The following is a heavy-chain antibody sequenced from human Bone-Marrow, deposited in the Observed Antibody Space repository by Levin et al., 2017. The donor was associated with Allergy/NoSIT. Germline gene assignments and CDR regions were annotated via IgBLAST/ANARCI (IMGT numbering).Heavy chain of an antibody. J-gene: IGHJ5*02. CDR1: GYYFNTYW. V-gene: IGHV5-51*01. D-gene: IGHD3-10*01. CDR3: ARLKGDVSGRGSYPCFDT. Sequence: GESLKISCKASGYYFNTYWIAWVRQMPGKGLEWMGMIYPADSDTEYSPSFQGQATISADRSTTTAYLQWTSLKASDTAIYYCARLKGDVSGRGSYPCFDTWGQGTVVTVSS. CDR2: IYPADSDT.